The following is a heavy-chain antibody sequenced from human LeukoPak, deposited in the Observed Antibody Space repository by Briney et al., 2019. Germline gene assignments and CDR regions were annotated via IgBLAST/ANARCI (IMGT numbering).Heavy chain of an antibody. J-gene: IGHJ5*02. CDR3: ARSLRRSSSRMNWFDP. V-gene: IGHV3-11*01. CDR1: GFTFSDYY. D-gene: IGHD6-6*01. Sequence: GGSLRLSCTASGFTFSDYYMSWIRQAPGKGLEWISYISDSGSTIYYADSVKGRYAVSRDNAKNSLYLQMNSLRADDTAVYYCARSLRRSSSRMNWFDPWGQGTLVTVSS. CDR2: ISDSGSTI.